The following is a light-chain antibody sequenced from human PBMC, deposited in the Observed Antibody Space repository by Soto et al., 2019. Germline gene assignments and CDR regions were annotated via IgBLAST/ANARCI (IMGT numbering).Light chain of an antibody. V-gene: IGKV4-1*01. CDR1: QSVLHNSNNKNY. J-gene: IGKJ2*01. Sequence: DIVMTQSPDSLAVSLGARATINCKSSQSVLHNSNNKNYLAWYQQKPGQPPTLLMYWTFTRESGLPEPFSGSVSRTDFPRTINLLHAEDVAVYYCHQYYSNPSFGQGTKLEIK. CDR3: HQYYSNPS. CDR2: WTF.